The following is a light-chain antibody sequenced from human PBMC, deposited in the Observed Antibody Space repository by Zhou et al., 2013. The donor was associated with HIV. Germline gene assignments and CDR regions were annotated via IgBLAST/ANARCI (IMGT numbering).Light chain of an antibody. CDR1: QSVNNN. V-gene: IGKV3-15*01. CDR2: GAS. Sequence: EIVMTQSPATLSVSPGERATLSCRASQSVNNNLAWYQQKPGQAPRLLISGASTRATDVPARFSGSGSGTDFTLTISRLEPEDFAVYYCQQCDTSPPRVTFGPGTKVDIK. J-gene: IGKJ3*01. CDR3: QQCDTSPPRVT.